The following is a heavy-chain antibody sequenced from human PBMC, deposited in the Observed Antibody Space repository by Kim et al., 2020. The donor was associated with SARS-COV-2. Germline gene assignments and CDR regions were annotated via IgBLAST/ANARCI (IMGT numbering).Heavy chain of an antibody. D-gene: IGHD6-13*01. CDR3: ARDSIAAALFDY. CDR1: GGTFSSYA. Sequence: SVKVSCKASGGTFSSYAISWVRQAHGQGLEWMGRIIPILGIANYAQKFQGRVTITADKSTSTAYMELSSLRSEDTAVYYCARDSIAAALFDYWGQGTLFTVSS. CDR2: IIPILGIA. V-gene: IGHV1-69*04. J-gene: IGHJ4*02.